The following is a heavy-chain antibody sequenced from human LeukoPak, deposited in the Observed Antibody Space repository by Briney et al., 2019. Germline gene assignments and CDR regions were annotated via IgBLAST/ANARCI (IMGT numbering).Heavy chain of an antibody. J-gene: IGHJ4*02. Sequence: SETLSLTCSVSGGSISSTSCYWGWIRQPPGKGLEWIGGIYHSESTYYNPSLKSRVTISVDTSKNQFSLKLSSVTAADTAVYYCARDSAKLGYFDYWGQGTLVTVSS. D-gene: IGHD3-16*01. CDR2: IYHSEST. V-gene: IGHV4-39*07. CDR3: ARDSAKLGYFDY. CDR1: GGSISSTSCY.